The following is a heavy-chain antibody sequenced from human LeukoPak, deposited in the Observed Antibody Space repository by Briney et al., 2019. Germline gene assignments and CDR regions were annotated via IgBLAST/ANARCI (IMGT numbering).Heavy chain of an antibody. CDR1: GFTFSSYS. CDR3: AREAVGGFGR. CDR2: ISSSSSYI. D-gene: IGHD3-16*01. V-gene: IGHV3-21*01. J-gene: IGHJ5*02. Sequence: GGSLRLSCAASGFTFSSYSMNWVRQAPGKGLEWVSSISSSSSYIYYADSVKGRFTISRDNAKNSLYLQINSLRAEDTAVYYCAREAVGGFGRWGQGTLVTVSS.